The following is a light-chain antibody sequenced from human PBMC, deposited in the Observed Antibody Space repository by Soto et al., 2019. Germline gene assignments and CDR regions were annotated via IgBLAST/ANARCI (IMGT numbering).Light chain of an antibody. J-gene: IGKJ3*01. CDR2: DAS. Sequence: EIVLTQSPATLSLSPGERVTLSCRASQNVSTYLAWYQQKPGQAPRRLIYDASDRATGIPARFSGSGSGTDFTLTISSLEPEDFAVYYCQQRTNWLTFGPWTKVDIK. V-gene: IGKV3-11*01. CDR3: QQRTNWLT. CDR1: QNVSTY.